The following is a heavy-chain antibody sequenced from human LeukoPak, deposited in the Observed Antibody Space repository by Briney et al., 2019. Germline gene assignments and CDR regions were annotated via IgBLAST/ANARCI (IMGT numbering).Heavy chain of an antibody. CDR3: ARDMTTVVTYADAFDI. CDR2: TYYRSKWYN. D-gene: IGHD4-23*01. CDR1: GDGVSSNSAA. V-gene: IGHV6-1*01. J-gene: IGHJ3*02. Sequence: SQTLSLTCAISGDGVSSNSAAWNWIRQSPSRGLEWLGRTYYRSKWYNDYAVSVKSRITINPDTSKNQFSLQLNSVTPEDTAVYYCARDMTTVVTYADAFDIWGQGTMVTVSS.